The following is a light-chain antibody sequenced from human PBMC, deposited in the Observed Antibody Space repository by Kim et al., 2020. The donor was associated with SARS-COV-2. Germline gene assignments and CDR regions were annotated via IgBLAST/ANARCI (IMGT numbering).Light chain of an antibody. J-gene: IGLJ2*01. Sequence: YELTQPPSVSVAPGKTARITCGGNNIGSKSVHWYRQKPGQAPVLVIYYDSDRPSGIPERFSGSNSGNTATLTISRVEAGDEADYYCQVWDRSSDHVVFGG. CDR3: QVWDRSSDHVV. V-gene: IGLV3-21*04. CDR1: NIGSKS. CDR2: YDS.